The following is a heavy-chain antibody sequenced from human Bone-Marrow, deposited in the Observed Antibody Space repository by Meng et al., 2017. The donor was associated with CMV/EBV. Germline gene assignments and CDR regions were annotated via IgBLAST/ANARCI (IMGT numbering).Heavy chain of an antibody. Sequence: GESLKIYCAASGFTYSSFWMTWVRQAPGKGLEWVSNIKEDGSEKYYVDSVKGRFTISRDNAKNSLYLQMNSLRAEDTAVYYCAKELNYDSSRYSDAFDIWGLGTMVTVSS. CDR3: AKELNYDSSRYSDAFDI. V-gene: IGHV3-7*04. CDR1: GFTYSSFW. CDR2: IKEDGSEK. J-gene: IGHJ3*02. D-gene: IGHD3-22*01.